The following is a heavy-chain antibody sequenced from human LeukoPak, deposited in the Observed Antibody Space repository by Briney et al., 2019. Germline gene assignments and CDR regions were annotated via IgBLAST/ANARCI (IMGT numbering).Heavy chain of an antibody. J-gene: IGHJ2*01. CDR3: ARGDIVVVPAATRTHWYFDL. D-gene: IGHD2-2*01. V-gene: IGHV1-69*05. Sequence: SVKVSCKASGGTFSSYAISRVRQAPGQRLEWMGGIIPIFGTANYAQKFQGRVTITTDESTSTAYMELSSLRSEDTAVYYCARGDIVVVPAATRTHWYFDLWGRGTLVTVSS. CDR2: IIPIFGTA. CDR1: GGTFSSYA.